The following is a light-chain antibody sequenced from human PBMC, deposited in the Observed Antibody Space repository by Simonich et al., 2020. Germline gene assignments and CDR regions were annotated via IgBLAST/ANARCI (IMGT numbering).Light chain of an antibody. CDR1: SSEVGGYNY. V-gene: IGLV2-14*01. CDR3: SSYTSSSSWV. J-gene: IGLJ3*02. Sequence: QSALTQPASVSGSPGQSITISCPGTSSEVGGYNYVSWYPQHPGKAPKLLIYDVSKQPSGVSNRFSGSKSGNTASLTISGLQAEDEADYYCSSYTSSSSWVFGGGTKLTVL. CDR2: DVS.